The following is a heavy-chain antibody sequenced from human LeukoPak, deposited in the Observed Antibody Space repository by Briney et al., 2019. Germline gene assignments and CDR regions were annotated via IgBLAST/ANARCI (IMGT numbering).Heavy chain of an antibody. Sequence: GGSLRLSCAASGFTLSDSYMSWIRQAPGKGLEWVSIISNTGTIIYYADSMKGRFTISRDTAKNSLYLQMNSLRAEDTAVYYCAKDGRTWVYWGQGTLVTVSS. V-gene: IGHV3-11*01. D-gene: IGHD1-26*01. CDR2: ISNTGTII. CDR3: AKDGRTWVY. CDR1: GFTLSDSY. J-gene: IGHJ4*02.